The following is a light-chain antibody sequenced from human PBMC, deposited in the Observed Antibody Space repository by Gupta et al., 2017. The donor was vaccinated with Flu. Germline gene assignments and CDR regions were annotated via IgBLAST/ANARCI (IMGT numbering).Light chain of an antibody. CDR2: ENN. Sequence: QSVLSQPPSVSAAPGHKVTISCSGSSCNIGNNDVSWYQQPPGTAPTLLIYENNKRPPAMPDRFSGAKSGTSATLGITGLQTGDEADYYCGTWDSSLSVGVFGTGTKVTGL. CDR1: SCNIGNND. J-gene: IGLJ1*01. CDR3: GTWDSSLSVGV. V-gene: IGLV1-51*02.